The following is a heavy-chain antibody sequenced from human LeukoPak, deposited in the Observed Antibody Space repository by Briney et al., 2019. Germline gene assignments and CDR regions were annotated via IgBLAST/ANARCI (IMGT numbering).Heavy chain of an antibody. D-gene: IGHD3-9*01. CDR1: GFTFSSYS. J-gene: IGHJ4*02. CDR3: ARVGDYDILTGYYNFDY. CDR2: ISSSSSYI. V-gene: IGHV3-21*01. Sequence: PGGSLRLSCAASGFTFSSYSMNWVRQAPGKGLEWVSSISSSSSYIYYADSVKGRFTISRDNAKNSLYLQMNSLRAEDTAVYYCARVGDYDILTGYYNFDYWGQGTLVTVSS.